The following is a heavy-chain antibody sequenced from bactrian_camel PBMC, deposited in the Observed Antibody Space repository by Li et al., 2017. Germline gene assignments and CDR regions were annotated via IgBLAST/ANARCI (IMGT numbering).Heavy chain of an antibody. V-gene: IGHV3S53*01. J-gene: IGHJ4*01. CDR3: TTICDDWEPIRY. D-gene: IGHD1*01. CDR1: GYTFSSCT. CDR2: IASTGST. Sequence: VQLVESGGGSVQSGGSLRLSCTASGYTFSSCTVGWYRQAPGKEREPVSTIASTGSTYYADSVKGRFTISRDNAKNTVYLQMNSLTPEDTAMYYCTTICDDWEPIRYWGQGTQVTVS.